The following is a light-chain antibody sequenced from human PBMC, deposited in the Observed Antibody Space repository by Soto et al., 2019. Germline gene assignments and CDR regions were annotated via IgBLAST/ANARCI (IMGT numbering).Light chain of an antibody. Sequence: EIVMRQSPASLSVSPGERATLSCRASQSVSSNLAWYQQNPGQAPRLLIYGASTRATGIPARFSGSGSGTEFTLTISSLQSEDFPVYYCQQYNNWPSWTFGKGTKVDIK. CDR2: GAS. V-gene: IGKV3-15*01. CDR3: QQYNNWPSWT. CDR1: QSVSSN. J-gene: IGKJ1*01.